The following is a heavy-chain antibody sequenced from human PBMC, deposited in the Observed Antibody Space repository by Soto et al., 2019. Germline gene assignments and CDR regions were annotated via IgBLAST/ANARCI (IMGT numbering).Heavy chain of an antibody. D-gene: IGHD5-12*01. CDR3: GRLGATETTWGTDS. Sequence: SETLSLTCAVYGGSFSGYPLSWIRQTPGKGLEWIGEISHSGSTDYNPSLKSRVTISEDTSKNQVSLKVSSVTAADTAVYYCGRLGATETTWGTDSWGQGSLVTVSS. V-gene: IGHV4-34*01. J-gene: IGHJ4*02. CDR1: GGSFSGYP. CDR2: ISHSGST.